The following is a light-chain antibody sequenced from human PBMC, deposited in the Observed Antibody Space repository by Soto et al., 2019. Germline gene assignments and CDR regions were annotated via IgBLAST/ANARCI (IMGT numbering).Light chain of an antibody. CDR2: LGS. Sequence: DIVMTQSPLSLPVTPGEPASISCRSSQSLLHSNGYNYLHWYLQKPGQSPQLLIYLGSNRASGVPDRFSGSGSGTDSTLKISKVEAEDVGIYYCMQALQTPLTFGGGTKVEIK. CDR1: QSLLHSNGYNY. V-gene: IGKV2-28*01. J-gene: IGKJ4*01. CDR3: MQALQTPLT.